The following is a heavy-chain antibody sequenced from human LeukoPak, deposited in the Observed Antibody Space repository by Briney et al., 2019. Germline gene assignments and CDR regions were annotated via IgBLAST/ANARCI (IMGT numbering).Heavy chain of an antibody. D-gene: IGHD3-22*01. CDR3: ARDTYDSSGYYAHLDY. V-gene: IGHV3-66*01. Sequence: GGSLRLSCAASGFTVSSNYMSWVRQAPGKGLEWVSVIYSGGSTYYADSVKGRFTISRDTSKNTLSLQMNSLRAEDTAVYYCARDTYDSSGYYAHLDYWGQGTLVTVSS. J-gene: IGHJ4*02. CDR2: IYSGGST. CDR1: GFTVSSNY.